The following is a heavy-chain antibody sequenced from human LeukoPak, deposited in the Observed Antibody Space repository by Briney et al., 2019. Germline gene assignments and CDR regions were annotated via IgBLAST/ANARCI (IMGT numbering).Heavy chain of an antibody. CDR3: ATPPKGTTYGVWFDP. Sequence: GGSLRLSCAASGFTFSDYYMSWIRQAPGKGLEWVSYISSSGSTIYYADSVKGRFTISRDNAKNSLYLQMYSLRAEDTAVYYCATPPKGTTYGVWFDPWGQGTLVTVSS. D-gene: IGHD4-11*01. V-gene: IGHV3-11*01. CDR2: ISSSGSTI. J-gene: IGHJ5*02. CDR1: GFTFSDYY.